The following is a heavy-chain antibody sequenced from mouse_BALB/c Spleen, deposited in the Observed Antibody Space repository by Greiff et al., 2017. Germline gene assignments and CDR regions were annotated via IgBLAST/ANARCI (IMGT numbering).Heavy chain of an antibody. CDR3: ARDRYGTGGYAMDY. V-gene: IGHV1-18*01. J-gene: IGHJ4*01. Sequence: VQLKQSGPELVKPGASVKIPCKASGYTFTDYNMDWVKQSHGKSLEWIGDINPNNGGTIYNQKFKGKATLTVDKSSSTAYMELRSLTSEDTAVYYCARDRYGTGGYAMDYWGQGTSVTVSS. D-gene: IGHD2-14*01. CDR1: GYTFTDYN. CDR2: INPNNGGT.